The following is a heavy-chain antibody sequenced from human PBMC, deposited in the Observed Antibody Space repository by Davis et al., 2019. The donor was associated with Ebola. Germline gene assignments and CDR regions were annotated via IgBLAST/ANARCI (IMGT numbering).Heavy chain of an antibody. V-gene: IGHV3-23*01. CDR1: GFTFSNYA. D-gene: IGHD5-12*01. Sequence: GESLKISCAASGFTFSNYAMSWVRQAPGKGLEWVSAISGSGGSTYYADSVKGRFTISRDNSKNTLYLQMNSLRAEDTAVYYCAKDSGIVATYCSYWGQGTLVTVSS. CDR2: ISGSGGST. J-gene: IGHJ4*02. CDR3: AKDSGIVATYCSY.